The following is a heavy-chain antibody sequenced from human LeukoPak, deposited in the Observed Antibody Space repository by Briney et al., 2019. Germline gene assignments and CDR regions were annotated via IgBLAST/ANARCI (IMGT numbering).Heavy chain of an antibody. CDR1: GYSFTSYW. J-gene: IGHJ4*02. CDR2: IYPGDSDT. CDR3: ARQRSSSSDY. Sequence: GESLKISCKSSGYSFTSYWIGWVRQMPGKGLEWMGVIYPGDSDTRYSPSFQGQVTISADKSISTAHLHWSSLKASDTAMYYCARQRSSSSDYWGQGTLVTVSS. V-gene: IGHV5-51*01. D-gene: IGHD6-6*01.